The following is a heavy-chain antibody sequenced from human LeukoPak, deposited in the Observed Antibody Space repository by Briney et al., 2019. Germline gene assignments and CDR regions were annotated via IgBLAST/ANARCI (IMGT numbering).Heavy chain of an antibody. Sequence: SETLSLTCAVYGGSFSGYYWSWIRQPPGKGLEWIGEINHSGSTNYNPSLKSRVTISVDTSKNQFSLKLSSVTAADTAVYYCARSRRHYITMIVVANNWFDPWGHGTLVTVSS. J-gene: IGHJ5*02. V-gene: IGHV4-34*01. CDR2: INHSGST. CDR1: GGSFSGYY. CDR3: ARSRRHYITMIVVANNWFDP. D-gene: IGHD3-22*01.